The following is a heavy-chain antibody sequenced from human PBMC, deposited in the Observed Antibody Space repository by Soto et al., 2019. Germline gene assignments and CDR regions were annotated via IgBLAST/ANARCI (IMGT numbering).Heavy chain of an antibody. D-gene: IGHD2-2*01. CDR1: GGSISSSSYY. CDR3: SIPRGPSINAPYYYYGMDV. Sequence: PSETLSLTCTVSGGSISSSSYYWGWIRQPPGKGLEWIGSIYYSGSTYYNTSLKSRVTISVDTSKKQFYLKLSSVTAADTAVYYCSIPRGPSINAPYYYYGMDVWGQGTTVTVSS. J-gene: IGHJ6*02. V-gene: IGHV4-39*01. CDR2: IYYSGST.